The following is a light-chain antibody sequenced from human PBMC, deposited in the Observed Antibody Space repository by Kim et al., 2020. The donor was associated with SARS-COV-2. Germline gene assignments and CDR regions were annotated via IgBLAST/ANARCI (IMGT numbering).Light chain of an antibody. J-gene: IGLJ2*01. CDR1: ALSKAY. Sequence: SYELTQPPSVSVSPGQTAKITCSADALSKAYVYWYQQKPPQAPLMVIYKDTQRPSGIPDRFSGSDSGTTVTLTISGVQAEDEADYYCQSTDVTGAYPVLFGGGTQLTVL. V-gene: IGLV3-25*03. CDR3: QSTDVTGAYPVL. CDR2: KDT.